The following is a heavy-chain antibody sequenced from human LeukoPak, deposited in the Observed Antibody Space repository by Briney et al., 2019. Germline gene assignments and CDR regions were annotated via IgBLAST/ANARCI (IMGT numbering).Heavy chain of an antibody. V-gene: IGHV3-21*01. CDR2: ISTGSSYI. CDR1: GFTFRSYS. J-gene: IGHJ2*01. Sequence: PGGSLRLSCAASGFTFRSYSMNWVRQAPGKGLEWVSSISTGSSYIYYGDSVKGRFTISRDNAKNSLYLQMNRPRAEDTAVYYCTGSDTTGYTPREWDYWYFDLWGRGTLVTVSS. CDR3: TGSDTTGYTPREWDYWYFDL. D-gene: IGHD1-1*01.